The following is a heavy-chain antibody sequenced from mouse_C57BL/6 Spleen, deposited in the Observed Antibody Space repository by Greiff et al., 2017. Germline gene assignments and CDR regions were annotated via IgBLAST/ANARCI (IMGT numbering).Heavy chain of an antibody. D-gene: IGHD1-1*01. CDR2: IHPNSGST. Sequence: VQLQQPGAELVKPGASVKLSCKASGYTFTSYWMHWVKQRPGQGLEWIGMIHPNSGSTNYNEKFKSKATLTVDKSSSTAYMQLSSLTSEDSAVYYYARLAYYYGSSYDLFDYWGQGTTLTVSS. V-gene: IGHV1-64*01. CDR1: GYTFTSYW. CDR3: ARLAYYYGSSYDLFDY. J-gene: IGHJ2*01.